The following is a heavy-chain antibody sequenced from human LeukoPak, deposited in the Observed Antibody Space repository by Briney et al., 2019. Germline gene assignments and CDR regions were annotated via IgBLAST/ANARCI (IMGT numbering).Heavy chain of an antibody. CDR3: ARDHYDFWSGHLSFDP. CDR1: GGSISSSSYY. V-gene: IGHV4-39*07. J-gene: IGHJ5*02. Sequence: PSETLSLTCTVSGGSISSSSYYWGWIRQPPGKGLEWIGSIYYSGSTYYNPSLKSRVTISVDTSKNQFSLKLSSVTAADTAVYYCARDHYDFWSGHLSFDPWGQGTLVTVSS. CDR2: IYYSGST. D-gene: IGHD3-3*01.